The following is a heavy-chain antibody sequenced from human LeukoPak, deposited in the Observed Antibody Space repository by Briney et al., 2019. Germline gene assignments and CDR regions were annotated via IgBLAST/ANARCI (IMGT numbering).Heavy chain of an antibody. Sequence: GGSLRLSCAASGFTFSSYGMHWVRQAPGKGLEWVAVIWYDGSNKYYADSVKGRFTISRDNSKNTLYLQMNSLRAEDTAVYYCARVKRGYSYGYWFVYWGQGNLVTVSS. CDR3: ARVKRGYSYGYWFVY. J-gene: IGHJ4*02. D-gene: IGHD5-18*01. CDR1: GFTFSSYG. CDR2: IWYDGSNK. V-gene: IGHV3-33*01.